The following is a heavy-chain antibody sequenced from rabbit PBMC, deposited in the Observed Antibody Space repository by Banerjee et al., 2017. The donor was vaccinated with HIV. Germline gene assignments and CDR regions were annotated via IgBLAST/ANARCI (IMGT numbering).Heavy chain of an antibody. CDR2: IATSSGNT. CDR1: GIDFSTYYF. Sequence: QSLEESGGDLVKPGASLTLTCTASGIDFSTYYFICWVRQAPGKGLEWIACIATSSGNTWYASWAKGRFTISKPSSTTVTLQMTSLTAADTATYFCARDGSSSGWGVFNLWGPGTLVTVS. V-gene: IGHV1S40*01. D-gene: IGHD4-1*01. J-gene: IGHJ4*01. CDR3: ARDGSSSGWGVFNL.